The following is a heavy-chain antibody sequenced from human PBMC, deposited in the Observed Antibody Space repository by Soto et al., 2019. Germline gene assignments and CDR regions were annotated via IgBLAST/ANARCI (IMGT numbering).Heavy chain of an antibody. V-gene: IGHV3-NL1*01. CDR3: AKEDCTNGVCYSLDY. CDR2: ICCGGGSK. CDR1: GFTFRSYG. Sequence: PGGSLGLSCAASGFTFRSYGMHWVRQAPGKGLEWVSVICCGGGSKYYADSVKGRFTISRDNSKNTLYLQMNSLRAEDTAVYYCAKEDCTNGVCYSLDYWGQGTLVTVSS. D-gene: IGHD2-8*01. J-gene: IGHJ4*02.